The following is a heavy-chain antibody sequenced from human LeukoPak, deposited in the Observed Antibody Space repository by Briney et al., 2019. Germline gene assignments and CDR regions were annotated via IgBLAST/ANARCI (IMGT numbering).Heavy chain of an antibody. J-gene: IGHJ4*02. V-gene: IGHV4-30-2*01. Sequence: SQTLSLTCTVSGGSISSGGYYWSWIRQPPGKGLEWIGYIYHSGSTYYNPSLKSRVTISVDRSKNQFSLKLSSVTAADTAVYYCARGLMTIWQEPSYYFDYWGQGTLVTVSS. CDR1: GGSISSGGYY. CDR2: IYHSGST. CDR3: ARGLMTIWQEPSYYFDY. D-gene: IGHD4/OR15-4a*01.